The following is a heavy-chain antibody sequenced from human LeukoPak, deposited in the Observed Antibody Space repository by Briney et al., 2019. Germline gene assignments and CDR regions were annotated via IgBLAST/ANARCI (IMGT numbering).Heavy chain of an antibody. D-gene: IGHD2-2*02. J-gene: IGHJ6*03. CDR1: GFTFSSYS. V-gene: IGHV3-48*01. CDR3: ASGGYCSSTSCYNYYYYYMDV. Sequence: PGGSLRLSCAASGFTFSSYSMNWVRQAPGKGLEWVSYISSSSSTIYYADSVKGRFTISRDNAKNSLYLHMNSLRAEDTAVYYCASGGYCSSTSCYNYYYYYMDVWGKGTTVTVSS. CDR2: ISSSSSTI.